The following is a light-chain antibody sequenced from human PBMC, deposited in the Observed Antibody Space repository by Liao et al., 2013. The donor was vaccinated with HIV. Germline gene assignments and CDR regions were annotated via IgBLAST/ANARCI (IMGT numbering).Light chain of an antibody. V-gene: IGLV3-21*01. CDR1: NIGSKS. J-gene: IGLJ3*02. CDR2: YDS. CDR3: QAWDSSTWV. Sequence: SYELTQPPSVSVAPGKTARITCGGNNIGSKSVDWYQQKPGQAPVLVIYYDSDRPSGIPERFSGSNSGNTATLTISGTQAMDEADYFCQAWDSSTWVFGGGTKLTVL.